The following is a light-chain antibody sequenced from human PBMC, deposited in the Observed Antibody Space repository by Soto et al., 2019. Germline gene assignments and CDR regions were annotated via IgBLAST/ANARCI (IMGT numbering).Light chain of an antibody. Sequence: QSALTQPASVSGSPGQSITISCTGTSNDVGSYNLVSWYQQHPGKAPKLMIYEGSKRPSGVSNRFSGSKSGNTASLTISGLQAEDEAVYYCCSYAGTSTYVFGTGTKVTVL. V-gene: IGLV2-23*01. J-gene: IGLJ1*01. CDR1: SNDVGSYNL. CDR3: CSYAGTSTYV. CDR2: EGS.